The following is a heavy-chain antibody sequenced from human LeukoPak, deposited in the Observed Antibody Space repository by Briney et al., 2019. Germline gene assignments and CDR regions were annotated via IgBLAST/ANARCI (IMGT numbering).Heavy chain of an antibody. CDR3: AKDKHGRGIRGVPDY. J-gene: IGHJ4*02. CDR1: GFTFDDYA. CDR2: ISGDGGST. Sequence: PGGSLRLSCAASGFTFDDYAMHWVRQAPGKGLEWVSLISGDGGSTYYADSVKGRFTISRDNSKNSLYLQMNSLRTEDTALYYCAKDKHGRGIRGVPDYWGQGTLVTASS. V-gene: IGHV3-43*02. D-gene: IGHD3-10*01.